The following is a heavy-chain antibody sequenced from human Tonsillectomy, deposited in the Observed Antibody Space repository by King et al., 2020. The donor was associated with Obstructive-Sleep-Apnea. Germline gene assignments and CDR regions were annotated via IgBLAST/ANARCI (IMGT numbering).Heavy chain of an antibody. Sequence: VQLVESGGGLVKPGGSLRLSCTASGFIFSDYYMTWIRQAPGKGLEWVSYISGSSSYTNYADSVKGRLTISRANAKNSLYLQMNSLRAEDTAVYYCARDRVVPAASEFDYWGQGILVTVSS. D-gene: IGHD2-2*01. CDR3: ARDRVVPAASEFDY. J-gene: IGHJ4*02. CDR2: ISGSSSYT. V-gene: IGHV3-11*06. CDR1: GFIFSDYY.